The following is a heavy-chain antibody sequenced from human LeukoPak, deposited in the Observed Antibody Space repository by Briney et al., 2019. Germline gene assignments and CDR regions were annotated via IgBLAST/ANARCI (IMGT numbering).Heavy chain of an antibody. V-gene: IGHV3-23*01. CDR1: GFTFSSYA. D-gene: IGHD5-18*01. J-gene: IGHJ4*02. CDR3: ASVPPSIQLLFIY. CDR2: ISGSGGST. Sequence: GGSLRLSCAASGFTFSSYAMSWVRQAPGKGLEWVSAISGSGGSTYCADSVKGRFTISRDNSKNTLYLQMNSLRAEDTAVYYCASVPPSIQLLFIYWGQGTLVTVSS.